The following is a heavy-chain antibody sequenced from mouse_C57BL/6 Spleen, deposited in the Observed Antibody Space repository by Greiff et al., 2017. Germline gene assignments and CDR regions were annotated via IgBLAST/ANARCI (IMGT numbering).Heavy chain of an antibody. J-gene: IGHJ1*03. V-gene: IGHV1-62-2*01. CDR3: ARHEDSGIYYYGRSYVGYFDG. D-gene: IGHD1-1*01. CDR2: FYPGSGSI. Sequence: VQLQESGAELVKPGASVKLSCKASGYTFTEYTIHWVKQRSGQGLEWIGWFYPGSGSIKYNEKFKDKATLTADKSSSTVYMELSRLTSEDSAVYFCARHEDSGIYYYGRSYVGYFDGWGTGTTVTVSS. CDR1: GYTFTEYT.